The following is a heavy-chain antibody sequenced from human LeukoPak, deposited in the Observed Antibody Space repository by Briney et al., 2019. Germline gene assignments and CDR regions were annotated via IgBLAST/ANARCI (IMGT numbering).Heavy chain of an antibody. Sequence: SETLSLTCTVSGGSIGSSNYYWGWIRQPPGQGLEWIGSIYYGGNSYYNPSLKSRVTISVDTSKNQLSLKVTSVTAADTAVYYCARQLSGSRIYYFDYWGQGTLVTVSS. CDR3: ARQLSGSRIYYFDY. J-gene: IGHJ4*02. CDR2: IYYGGNS. CDR1: GGSIGSSNYY. V-gene: IGHV4-39*01. D-gene: IGHD1-26*01.